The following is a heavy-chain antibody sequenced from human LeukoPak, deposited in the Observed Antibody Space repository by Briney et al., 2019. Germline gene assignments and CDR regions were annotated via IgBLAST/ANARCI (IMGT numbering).Heavy chain of an antibody. CDR3: AKDRAATSRYYYGMDV. CDR2: ISSSSSYI. Sequence: GGSLRLSCAASGFTFSSYSMNWVRQAPGKGLEWVSSISSSSSYIYYADSVKGRFTISRDNSKNTLYLQMNSLRAEDTAVYYCAKDRAATSRYYYGMDVWGQGTTVTVSS. CDR1: GFTFSSYS. V-gene: IGHV3-21*01. D-gene: IGHD2-15*01. J-gene: IGHJ6*02.